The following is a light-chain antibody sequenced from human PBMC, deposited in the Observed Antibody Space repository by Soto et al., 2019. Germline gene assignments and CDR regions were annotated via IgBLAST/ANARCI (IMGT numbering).Light chain of an antibody. CDR2: NNN. J-gene: IGLJ2*01. CDR3: QSYDSSLSVV. Sequence: QSVLTQSPSVSGAPGQRGTISCTGSSSNIGAGYDVHWYQQLPGTAPKLLIHNNNNGPSGVPDRFSGSRSGTSASLAITGLQAEDEADYYCQSYDSSLSVVFGGGTKLTVL. CDR1: SSNIGAGYD. V-gene: IGLV1-40*01.